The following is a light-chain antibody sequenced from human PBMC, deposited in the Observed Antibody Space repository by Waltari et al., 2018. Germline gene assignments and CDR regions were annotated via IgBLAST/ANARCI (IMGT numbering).Light chain of an antibody. Sequence: DIQMTQSPSTLSASVGDRVTITCRASQSIGNYLAWYQQKPGKAPKLLIFMASTLQREVPSRFSGSRSGTEFARTISGLQADDFATYFCQHFNSYPFIFGRGTKLEIK. J-gene: IGKJ2*01. CDR3: QHFNSYPFI. CDR1: QSIGNY. V-gene: IGKV1-5*03. CDR2: MAS.